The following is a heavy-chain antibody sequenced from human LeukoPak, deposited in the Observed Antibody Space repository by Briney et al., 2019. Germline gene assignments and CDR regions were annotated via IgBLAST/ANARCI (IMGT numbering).Heavy chain of an antibody. CDR2: MIPIFGTA. D-gene: IGHD3-22*01. CDR3: ARGIPDSSGYYWDY. V-gene: IGHV1-69*05. J-gene: IGHJ4*02. CDR1: GGTFSSYA. Sequence: ASVKVSCKASGGTFSSYAISWVRQAPGQGLEWMGGMIPIFGTANYAQKFQGRVTITTDESTSTAYMELSSLRSEDTAVYYCARGIPDSSGYYWDYWGQGTLVTVSS.